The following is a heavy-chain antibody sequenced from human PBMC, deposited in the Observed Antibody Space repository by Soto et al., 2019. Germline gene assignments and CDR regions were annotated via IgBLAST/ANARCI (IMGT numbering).Heavy chain of an antibody. D-gene: IGHD3-10*01. CDR2: INHSGST. J-gene: IGHJ4*02. Sequence: QVQLQQWGAGLLKPSETLSFTCAVYGGSFSGYYWSWIRQPPGKGLEWIGEINHSGSTNYNPSLKSRVTISFETSNHQFSLRLCSVPAAETAVYYCARGGGHRHYGSGSRPFDYWGQGTLVTVSS. CDR3: ARGGGHRHYGSGSRPFDY. V-gene: IGHV4-34*01. CDR1: GGSFSGYY.